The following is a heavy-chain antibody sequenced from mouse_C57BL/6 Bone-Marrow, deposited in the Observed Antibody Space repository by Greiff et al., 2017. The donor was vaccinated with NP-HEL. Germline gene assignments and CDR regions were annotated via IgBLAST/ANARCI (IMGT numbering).Heavy chain of an antibody. CDR3: ARGDGYDGFDY. J-gene: IGHJ2*01. Sequence: EVNVVESGEGLVKPGGSLKLSCAASGFTFSDYGMHWVRQAPEKGLEWVAYISSGSSTIYYADTVKGRFTISRDNAKNTLFLQMTSLRSEDTAMYYCARGDGYDGFDYWGQGTTLTVSS. D-gene: IGHD2-2*01. CDR2: ISSGSSTI. V-gene: IGHV5-17*01. CDR1: GFTFSDYG.